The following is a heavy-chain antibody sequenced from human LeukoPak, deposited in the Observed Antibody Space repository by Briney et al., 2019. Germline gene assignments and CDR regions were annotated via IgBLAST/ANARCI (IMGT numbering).Heavy chain of an antibody. CDR1: GGTFSNYA. CDR2: IIPIFDIT. Sequence: SVKVSCKASGGTFSNYAIYWVRQAPGQGLEWMGGIIPIFDITNYAQKFQGRVTITADKSTSTAYMELNSLGSEDTAVYYCARDSPTNYYDAGWGQGTLVTVSS. D-gene: IGHD3-22*01. J-gene: IGHJ4*02. V-gene: IGHV1-69*10. CDR3: ARDSPTNYYDAG.